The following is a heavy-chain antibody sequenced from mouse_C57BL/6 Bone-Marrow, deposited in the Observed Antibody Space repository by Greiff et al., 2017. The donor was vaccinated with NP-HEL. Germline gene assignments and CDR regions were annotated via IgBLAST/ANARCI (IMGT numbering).Heavy chain of an antibody. CDR3: ARLPPGFAY. CDR1: GYTFTSYW. Sequence: QVQLQQPGAELVRPGTSVKLSCKASGYTFTSYWMHWVKQRPGQGLEGIGVIDPSDSYTNYNQKFKGKATLTVDTSSSTAYMQLSSLTSEDSAVYYCARLPPGFAYWGQGTLVTVSA. V-gene: IGHV1-59*01. J-gene: IGHJ3*01. CDR2: IDPSDSYT.